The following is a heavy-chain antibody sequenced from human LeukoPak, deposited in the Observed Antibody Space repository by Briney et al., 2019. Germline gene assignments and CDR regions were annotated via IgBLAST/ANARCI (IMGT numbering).Heavy chain of an antibody. Sequence: PSETLSLTCAVYGGSFSGYYWSWIRQHPGKGLEWIGYIYYSGSTNYNPSLKSRVTISVDTSKNQFSLKLSSVTAADTAVYYCARDRVVPAATSYYYYGMDVWGQGTTVTVSS. J-gene: IGHJ6*02. CDR2: IYYSGST. D-gene: IGHD2-2*01. CDR1: GGSFSGYY. CDR3: ARDRVVPAATSYYYYGMDV. V-gene: IGHV4-59*01.